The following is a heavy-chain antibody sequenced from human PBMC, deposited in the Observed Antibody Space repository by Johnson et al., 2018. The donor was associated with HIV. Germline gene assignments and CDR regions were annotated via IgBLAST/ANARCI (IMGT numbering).Heavy chain of an antibody. CDR2: IRYDGSNK. D-gene: IGHD6-6*01. J-gene: IGHJ3*02. V-gene: IGHV3-30*02. Sequence: VQLLESGGGVVQPGGSLRLSCAASGFTFSSYGMHWVRQAPGKGLEWVAFIRYDGSNKYFADSVKGRFTISRDNSKNTLYLQMNSLRAEDTAVYYCAKGESSSSEPDAFDIWGQGTMVTVSS. CDR1: GFTFSSYG. CDR3: AKGESSSSEPDAFDI.